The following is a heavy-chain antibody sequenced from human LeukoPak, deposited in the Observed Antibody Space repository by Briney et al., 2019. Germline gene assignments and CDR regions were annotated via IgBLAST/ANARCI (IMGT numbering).Heavy chain of an antibody. D-gene: IGHD3-22*01. J-gene: IGHJ3*02. V-gene: IGHV1-18*01. CDR3: ARRWNYYDGAFDI. Sequence: ASVKVSCKASGYTFTSYGISWVRQAPGQGLEWMGWISAYNGNTNYAQKFQGRVAMTRDTSTSTVYMELSSLRSEDTAVYYCARRWNYYDGAFDIWGQGTMVTVSS. CDR2: ISAYNGNT. CDR1: GYTFTSYG.